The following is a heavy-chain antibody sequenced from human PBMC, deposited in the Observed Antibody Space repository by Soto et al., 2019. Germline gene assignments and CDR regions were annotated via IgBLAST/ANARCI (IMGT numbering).Heavy chain of an antibody. CDR2: ISAYNGNT. J-gene: IGHJ4*02. D-gene: IGHD6-13*01. V-gene: IGHV1-18*01. CDR1: GYTFTSYG. CDR3: ARDNKQQLVRNTLGDFDY. Sequence: ASVKVSCKASGYTFTSYGISWVRQAPGQGLEWMGWISAYNGNTNYAQKLQGRVTMTTDTSTSTAYMELRSLRSDDTAVYYCARDNKQQLVRNTLGDFDYWGQGTLVTVSS.